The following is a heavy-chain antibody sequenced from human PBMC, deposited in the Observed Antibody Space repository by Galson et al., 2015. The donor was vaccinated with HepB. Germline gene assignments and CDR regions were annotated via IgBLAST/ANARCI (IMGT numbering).Heavy chain of an antibody. CDR3: ARDHSAGKSQDWYFDV. CDR2: VWYDGSTE. D-gene: IGHD4-23*01. J-gene: IGHJ2*01. V-gene: IGHV3-30*02. CDR1: GFTFSSHG. Sequence: SLRLSCAASGFTFSSHGIHWLRQAPGKGPEWVAFVWYDGSTEYYADSVKGRFTISRDNSKNTLFLQMNSLRPEDTALYYCARDHSAGKSQDWYFDVWGRGSLVTVSS.